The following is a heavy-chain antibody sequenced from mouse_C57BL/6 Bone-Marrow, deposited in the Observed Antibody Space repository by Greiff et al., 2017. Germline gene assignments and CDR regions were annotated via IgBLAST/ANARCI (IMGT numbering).Heavy chain of an antibody. V-gene: IGHV1-59*01. Sequence: QVQLQQPGAELVRPGTSVKLSCKASGYTFTSYWMHWVKQRPGQGLEWIGVIDPSDSYTNYNQKFKGKATLTVDTSSSTAYMQLSSLTSEYSAVYYFARGRAMDYWGQGTSVTVSS. CDR2: IDPSDSYT. CDR1: GYTFTSYW. D-gene: IGHD1-1*01. CDR3: ARGRAMDY. J-gene: IGHJ4*01.